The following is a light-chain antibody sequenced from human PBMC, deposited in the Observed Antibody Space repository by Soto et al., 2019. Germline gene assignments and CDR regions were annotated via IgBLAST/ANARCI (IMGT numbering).Light chain of an antibody. CDR1: SGSVSPTSY. CDR2: STN. V-gene: IGLV8-61*01. Sequence: QAVVTQEPSFSVSPGGTVTLTCGLSSGSVSPTSYPSWYQQTPGQAPRTLIYSTNGRSSGVPDRFSGSILGNKAVLTITGAQADDESDYYCVLYMGSGIHVFGTGTKVTVL. CDR3: VLYMGSGIHV. J-gene: IGLJ1*01.